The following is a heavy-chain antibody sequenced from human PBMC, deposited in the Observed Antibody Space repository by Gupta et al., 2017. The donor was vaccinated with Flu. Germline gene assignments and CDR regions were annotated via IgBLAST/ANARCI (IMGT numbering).Heavy chain of an antibody. J-gene: IGHJ4*02. CDR3: ARSPPSYEVGRGYYNGFDY. CDR1: GYTFSSYG. CDR2: ISGYNGNR. Sequence: QVQLVQSGGEVKKPGASVKVSCKASGYTFSSYGISWVRQAPGQGLEWMGWISGYNGNRNLAQKFQGRVTMTTDTSTSTAYMELRSLTSDETAVYSCARSPPSYEVGRGYYNGFDYWGQGNLVTVSS. V-gene: IGHV1-18*01. D-gene: IGHD3-3*01.